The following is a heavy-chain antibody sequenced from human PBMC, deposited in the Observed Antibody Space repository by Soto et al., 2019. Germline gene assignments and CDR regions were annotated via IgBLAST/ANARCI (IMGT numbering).Heavy chain of an antibody. D-gene: IGHD4-17*01. CDR1: GFPISSPYS. CDR3: ARVTMVIRDSDHFGVDV. CDR2: ISHSGTT. Sequence: SETLSLTCLVSGFPISSPYSWGWIRQPPGKGLEWIGSISHSGTTSYSPSLKSRVPISVDTSKNQVSLKLTSVTAADTAVYFCARVTMVIRDSDHFGVDVWGHGTTVTVSS. J-gene: IGHJ6*02. V-gene: IGHV4-38-2*02.